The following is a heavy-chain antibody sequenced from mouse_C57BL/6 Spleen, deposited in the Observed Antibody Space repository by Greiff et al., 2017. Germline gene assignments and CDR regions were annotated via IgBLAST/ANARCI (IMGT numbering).Heavy chain of an antibody. J-gene: IGHJ4*01. CDR1: GYTFTSYG. CDR3: ARKGDMGYGSSSSYAMDY. Sequence: QVQLQQSGAELARPGASVKLSCKASGYTFTSYGISWVKQRTGQGLEWIGEIYPRSGNTYYNEKFKGKATLTADKSSSTAYMELRSLTSEDSAVYCCARKGDMGYGSSSSYAMDYWGQGTSVTVSS. CDR2: IYPRSGNT. V-gene: IGHV1-81*01. D-gene: IGHD1-1*01.